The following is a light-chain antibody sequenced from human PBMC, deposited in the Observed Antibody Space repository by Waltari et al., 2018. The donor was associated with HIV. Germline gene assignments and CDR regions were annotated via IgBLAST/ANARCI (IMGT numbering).Light chain of an antibody. J-gene: IGKJ2*01. V-gene: IGKV1-39*01. Sequence: DIQLTQSPSSLSASVGDRVTLTCQTSRTISNYLNWYQQKPGKATKLLIYAATNLQSGVPSRFSGSGSETDCTLTISSLQPEDFAIYYCQQSYSTPYTFGQGTKLEIK. CDR2: AAT. CDR3: QQSYSTPYT. CDR1: RTISNY.